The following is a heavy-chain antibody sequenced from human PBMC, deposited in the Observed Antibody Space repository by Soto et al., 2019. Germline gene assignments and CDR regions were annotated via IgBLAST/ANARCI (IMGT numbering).Heavy chain of an antibody. CDR2: IYYSGST. CDR1: GGSISSSSYY. Sequence: QLQLQESGPGLVKPSETLSLTCTVSGGSISSSSYYWGWIRQPPGKGLEWIGSIYYSGSTYYNPSLKSRATLAVDTSKNHFSLKLGSVTAADTAVYYCARLFFYGDFYFDYWGQGTLVTDSS. CDR3: ARLFFYGDFYFDY. V-gene: IGHV4-39*01. J-gene: IGHJ4*02. D-gene: IGHD4-17*01.